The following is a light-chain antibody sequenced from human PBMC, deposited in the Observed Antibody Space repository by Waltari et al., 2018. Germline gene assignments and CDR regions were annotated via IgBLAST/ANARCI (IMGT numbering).Light chain of an antibody. CDR3: QTGGHGTWV. V-gene: IGLV4-69*01. CDR2: VNSDGSH. Sequence: QLVLTQSPSASASLGAPVRLTCTLDSGHTSNIIACHQQQPEKGPRYLMKVNSDGSHSKGDEIPVRFSGSGSGAERYLTISSVQSEDEADYYCQTGGHGTWVFGGGTKLTVL. J-gene: IGLJ3*02. CDR1: SGHTSNI.